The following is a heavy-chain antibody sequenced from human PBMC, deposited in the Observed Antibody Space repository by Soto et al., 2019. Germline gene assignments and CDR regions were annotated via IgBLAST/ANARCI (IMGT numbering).Heavy chain of an antibody. V-gene: IGHV3-73*02. CDR2: IRSKANSYAT. CDR1: GFTFSGSA. CDR3: TGGGYCSGGSCYTEKG. J-gene: IGHJ4*02. Sequence: EVQLVESGGGLVQPGGSLKLSCAASGFTFSGSAMHWVRQASGKGLEWVGRIRSKANSYATAYAASVKGRFTISRDDSKNTAYLQMNSLKTEDTAVYYCTGGGYCSGGSCYTEKGWGQGTLVTVSS. D-gene: IGHD2-15*01.